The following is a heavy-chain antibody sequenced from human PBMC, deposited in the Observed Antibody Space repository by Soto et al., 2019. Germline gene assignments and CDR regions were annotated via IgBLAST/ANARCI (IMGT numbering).Heavy chain of an antibody. CDR2: INPNSGGT. CDR1: GYTLTDYY. CDR3: ARDGGVASVYGMDV. V-gene: IGHV1-2*02. Sequence: GASVKVSCKACGYTLTDYYIQWVRQAPGQGLEWLGWINPNSGGTNYAQKFRGRVTLSRDMSISTSYLELGRLTTDDTAVYYCARDGGVASVYGMDVWGQGTTVTVSS. J-gene: IGHJ6*02. D-gene: IGHD5-12*01.